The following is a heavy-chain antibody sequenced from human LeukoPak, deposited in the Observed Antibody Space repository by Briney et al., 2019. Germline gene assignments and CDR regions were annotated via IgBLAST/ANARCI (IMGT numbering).Heavy chain of an antibody. Sequence: PSETLSLTCAVCGGSFSGYYGSWIRQPPGKGVEWMGEINRIVSTNYNPSLKSRVTISVDTSKNQSSLKLSSVTAADTAVYYCARQSEGFDSWGQGTLVTVSS. J-gene: IGHJ4*02. CDR2: INRIVST. CDR1: GGSFSGYY. V-gene: IGHV4-34*01. CDR3: ARQSEGFDS.